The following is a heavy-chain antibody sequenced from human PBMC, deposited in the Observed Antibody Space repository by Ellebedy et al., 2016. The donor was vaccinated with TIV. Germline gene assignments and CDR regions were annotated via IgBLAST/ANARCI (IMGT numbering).Heavy chain of an antibody. V-gene: IGHV4-34*01. D-gene: IGHD6-19*01. CDR3: ARGMGSSGWFANFDY. CDR1: GGSSSGYY. Sequence: SETLSLXXAVYGGSSSGYYWSWIRQPPGKGLEWIGEINHSGSTNYNLSLKSRVTKSVDTSKNQFSLKLSSVTAADTAVYYCARGMGSSGWFANFDYWGQGTLVTVSS. J-gene: IGHJ4*02. CDR2: INHSGST.